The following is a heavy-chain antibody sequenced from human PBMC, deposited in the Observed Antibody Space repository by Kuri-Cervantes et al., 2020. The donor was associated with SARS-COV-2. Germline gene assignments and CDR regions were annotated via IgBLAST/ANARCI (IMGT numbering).Heavy chain of an antibody. Sequence: LSLTCAASGFNFRTYGLHWVRQAPGKGLEWVALISFDGSNKYYADSVKGRFTISRDNSKNTLYLQMNSLRAEDTAVYYCARVAKSGWNANNWFDPWGQGTLVTVSS. J-gene: IGHJ5*02. V-gene: IGHV3-30*03. CDR2: ISFDGSNK. CDR3: ARVAKSGWNANNWFDP. D-gene: IGHD1-1*01. CDR1: GFNFRTYG.